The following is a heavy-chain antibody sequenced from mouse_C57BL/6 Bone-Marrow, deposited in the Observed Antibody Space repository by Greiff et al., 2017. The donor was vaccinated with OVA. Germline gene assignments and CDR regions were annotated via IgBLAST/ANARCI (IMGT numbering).Heavy chain of an antibody. J-gene: IGHJ1*03. CDR2: IDPETGGT. CDR1: GYTFTDYE. V-gene: IGHV1-15*01. D-gene: IGHD1-1*01. CDR3: TRGAYGSSYVGYFDV. Sequence: QVHVKQSGAELVRPGASVTLSCKASGYTFTDYEMHWVKQTPVHGLEWIGAIDPETGGTAYNQKFKGKAILTADKSSSTAYMELRSLTSEDSAVYYCTRGAYGSSYVGYFDVWGTGTTVTVSS.